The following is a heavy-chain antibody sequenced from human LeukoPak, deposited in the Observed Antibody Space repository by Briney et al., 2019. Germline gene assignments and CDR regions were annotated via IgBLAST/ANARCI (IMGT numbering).Heavy chain of an antibody. CDR3: ARVQPHYYDSSGYPPDY. Sequence: PGGSLRLSCAASGFTFSIYSLTWVRQAPGKGLEWVSSISSTSTYIYYADSVKGRFTISRDNAQNSLYLQMNSLRAEDTAVYYCARVQPHYYDSSGYPPDYWGQGTLVTVSS. CDR1: GFTFSIYS. V-gene: IGHV3-21*04. J-gene: IGHJ4*02. D-gene: IGHD3-22*01. CDR2: ISSTSTYI.